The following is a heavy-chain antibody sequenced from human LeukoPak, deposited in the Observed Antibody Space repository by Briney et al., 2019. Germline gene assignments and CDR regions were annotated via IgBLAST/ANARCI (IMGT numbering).Heavy chain of an antibody. Sequence: SETLSLTCTVSGGSISSYYWSWIRQPPGKGLEWIGYIYYSGSTNYNPSLKSRVTISVDTSKNQFSLKLSSVTAADTAVYYCAGEGIAAAGPWGAGFDAWGQGTRVIVSS. CDR1: GGSISSYY. D-gene: IGHD6-13*01. V-gene: IGHV4-59*01. J-gene: IGHJ5*02. CDR2: IYYSGST. CDR3: AGEGIAAAGPWGAGFDA.